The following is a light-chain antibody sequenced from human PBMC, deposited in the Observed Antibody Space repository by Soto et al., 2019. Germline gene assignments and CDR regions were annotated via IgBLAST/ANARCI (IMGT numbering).Light chain of an antibody. Sequence: EIVLTQSPGALSLSPGERATLSCMAIQSVLTNHLAWYHQKPGKAPRFLIYEVSSRATSITDRISGSGSGTDFTLTISRLDPEDFAVSYCPQHGSSPRTFGQGTKLEIK. J-gene: IGKJ1*01. CDR1: QSVLTNH. CDR2: EVS. V-gene: IGKV3-20*01. CDR3: PQHGSSPRT.